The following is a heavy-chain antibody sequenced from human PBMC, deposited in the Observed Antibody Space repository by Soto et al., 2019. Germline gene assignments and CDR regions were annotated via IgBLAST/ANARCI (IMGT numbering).Heavy chain of an antibody. Sequence: GGSLRLSCAASGFTFTSYWMTWVRQAPGKGLEWVANIKQDGSEKYYVDSVKGRFTISRDNAKNSLYLQMNSLRAEDTAVYYCAKYYYDSSSNDVFDIWGQGTMVTVSS. J-gene: IGHJ3*02. CDR3: AKYYYDSSSNDVFDI. CDR2: IKQDGSEK. CDR1: GFTFTSYW. V-gene: IGHV3-7*01. D-gene: IGHD3-22*01.